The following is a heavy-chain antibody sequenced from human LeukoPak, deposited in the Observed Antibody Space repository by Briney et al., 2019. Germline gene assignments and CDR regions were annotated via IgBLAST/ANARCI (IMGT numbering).Heavy chain of an antibody. CDR2: ISSSSSYV. D-gene: IGHD3-3*01. Sequence: GGSLRLSCAASGFTFSTYSMNWVRQAPGKGLEWVSSISSSSSYVHYADSVKGRFTISRDNAKNSLYLQMNSLRAEDTALYYCAKGDDVDYWGQGTLVTVSS. V-gene: IGHV3-21*01. CDR1: GFTFSTYS. J-gene: IGHJ4*02. CDR3: AKGDDVDY.